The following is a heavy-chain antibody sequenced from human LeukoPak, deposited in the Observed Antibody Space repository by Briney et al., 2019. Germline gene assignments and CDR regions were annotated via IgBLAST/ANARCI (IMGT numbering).Heavy chain of an antibody. V-gene: IGHV3-23*01. CDR3: AKYYGSGSYIMVYYFDY. CDR2: ISGSGGST. D-gene: IGHD3-10*01. Sequence: GGSLGLSCAASGFTFSSYAMSWVRQAPGKGLEWVSAISGSGGSTYYADSVKGRFTISRDDSKNTLYLQMNSLRAEDTAVYYCAKYYGSGSYIMVYYFDYWGQGTLVTVSS. CDR1: GFTFSSYA. J-gene: IGHJ4*02.